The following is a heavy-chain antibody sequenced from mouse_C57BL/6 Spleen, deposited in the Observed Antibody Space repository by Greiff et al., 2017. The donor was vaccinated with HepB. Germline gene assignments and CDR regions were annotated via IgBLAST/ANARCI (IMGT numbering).Heavy chain of an antibody. J-gene: IGHJ4*01. Sequence: EVQLVESGGGLVKPGGSLKLSCAASGFTFSDYGMHWVRQAPEKGLEWVAYISSGSSTIYYADTVKGRITISRDNAKNTLFLQMTSLRSEDTAMYYCARQLRLYYAMDYWGQGTSVTVSS. CDR1: GFTFSDYG. CDR3: ARQLRLYYAMDY. D-gene: IGHD1-2*01. CDR2: ISSGSSTI. V-gene: IGHV5-17*01.